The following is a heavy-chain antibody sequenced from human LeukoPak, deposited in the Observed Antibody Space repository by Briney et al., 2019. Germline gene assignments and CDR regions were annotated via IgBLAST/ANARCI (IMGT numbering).Heavy chain of an antibody. Sequence: SETLSLTCTVSGGSISSSSYYWGWIRQPPGKGLEWIGSIYYSGSTYYNPSLKSRVTISVDTSKNQFSLKLSSVTAADTAVYYCARRVFEEDYMDVWGKGTTVTVSS. CDR1: GGSISSSSYY. CDR3: ARRVFEEDYMDV. J-gene: IGHJ6*03. CDR2: IYYSGST. V-gene: IGHV4-39*01. D-gene: IGHD3-16*01.